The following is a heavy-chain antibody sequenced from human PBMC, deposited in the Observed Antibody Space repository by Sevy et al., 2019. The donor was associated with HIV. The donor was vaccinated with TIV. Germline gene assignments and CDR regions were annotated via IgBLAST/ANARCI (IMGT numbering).Heavy chain of an antibody. Sequence: GGSLSLSCAASGFTFSNAWMSWVRQAPGKGLEWVARIKSKTDGGTTDYAAPVKGRFTISRDDSKNTLYLQMNSLKTEDTAVYYCTTSEFYGEGAFDIWGQGTMVTVSS. D-gene: IGHD3-10*01. V-gene: IGHV3-15*01. CDR1: GFTFSNAW. J-gene: IGHJ3*02. CDR2: IKSKTDGGTT. CDR3: TTSEFYGEGAFDI.